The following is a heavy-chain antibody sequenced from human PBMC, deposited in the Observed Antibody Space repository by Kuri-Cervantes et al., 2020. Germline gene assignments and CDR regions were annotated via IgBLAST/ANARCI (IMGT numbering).Heavy chain of an antibody. V-gene: IGHV3-30*02. J-gene: IGHJ6*02. Sequence: GGSLRLSCAGSGFTFGGHGFHWVRQAPGGGLEWVALIWYDGTNKYYADSVKGRFTISRDNSKNTLYLQMNSLRAEDTAVYYCAKGRSVNWNYFSGMDVWGQGTTVTVSS. CDR1: GFTFGGHG. D-gene: IGHD1-1*01. CDR2: IWYDGTNK. CDR3: AKGRSVNWNYFSGMDV.